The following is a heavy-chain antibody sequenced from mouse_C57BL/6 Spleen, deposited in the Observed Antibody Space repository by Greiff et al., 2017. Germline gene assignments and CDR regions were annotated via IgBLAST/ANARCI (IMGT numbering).Heavy chain of an antibody. J-gene: IGHJ4*01. V-gene: IGHV5-17*01. CDR1: GFTFSDYG. Sequence: EVKVVESGGGLVKPGGSLKLSCAASGFTFSDYGMHWVRQAPEKGLEWVAYISSGSSTIYYADTVKGRFTISRDNAKNTLFLQMTSLRSEDTAMYYCARTTVVATGYYYAMDYWGQGTSVTVSS. D-gene: IGHD1-1*01. CDR3: ARTTVVATGYYYAMDY. CDR2: ISSGSSTI.